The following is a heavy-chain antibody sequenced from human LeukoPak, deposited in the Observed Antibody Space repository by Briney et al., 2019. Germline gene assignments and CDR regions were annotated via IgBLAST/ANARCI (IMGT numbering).Heavy chain of an antibody. D-gene: IGHD3-10*01. CDR2: ISSSSSYI. CDR1: GFTFSSYS. Sequence: GGSLRLSCAASGFTFSSYSMNWVRQAPGKGLEWVSSISSSSSYIYYADSVKGRFTISRDNAKNSLYLQMNSLRAEDTAVYYCARELVGELLFDAFDIWGQGTMVTVSS. CDR3: ARELVGELLFDAFDI. J-gene: IGHJ3*02. V-gene: IGHV3-21*01.